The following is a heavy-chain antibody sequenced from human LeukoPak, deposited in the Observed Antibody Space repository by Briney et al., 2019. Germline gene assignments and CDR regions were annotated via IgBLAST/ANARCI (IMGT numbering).Heavy chain of an antibody. J-gene: IGHJ4*02. V-gene: IGHV3-9*03. CDR1: GFTFDDYA. CDR3: AKSGGAVAGNFDY. CDR2: INWNSGSI. Sequence: PGRSLRLSCAASGFTFDDYAMHWVRQPPGKGLEWVAGINWNSGSIGYADSVKGRFTLSRDNAKNSLYLQMNSLRGEDMALYYCAKSGGAVAGNFDYWGQGTLVTVSS. D-gene: IGHD6-19*01.